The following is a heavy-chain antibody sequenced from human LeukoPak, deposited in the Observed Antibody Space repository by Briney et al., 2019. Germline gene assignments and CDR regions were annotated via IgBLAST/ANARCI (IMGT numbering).Heavy chain of an antibody. D-gene: IGHD3-22*01. J-gene: IGHJ4*02. CDR2: INTNTRNP. V-gene: IGHV7-4-1*02. Sequence: ASVKVSCKASGYTFTRYAMNWVRQAPGQGLKWMGWINTNTRNPTYAQGFTGRVVFSLDTSVSTAYLQISSLKAEDTAVYYCARDRGYYYDSSGYPMAYWGQGTLVTVSS. CDR1: GYTFTRYA. CDR3: ARDRGYYYDSSGYPMAY.